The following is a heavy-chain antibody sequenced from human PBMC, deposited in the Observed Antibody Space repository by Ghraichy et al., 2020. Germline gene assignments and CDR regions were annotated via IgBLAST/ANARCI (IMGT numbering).Heavy chain of an antibody. Sequence: ASVKVSCKASGYTFTSYGISWVRQAPGQGLEWMGWISAYNGNTNYAQKLHGRVTMTTDTSTSTAYMELRSLRSDDTAVYYCTRAGPPSRYYDFWSGYPDWFDPWGQGTLVTVSS. CDR2: ISAYNGNT. J-gene: IGHJ5*02. CDR1: GYTFTSYG. V-gene: IGHV1-18*01. CDR3: TRAGPPSRYYDFWSGYPDWFDP. D-gene: IGHD3-3*01.